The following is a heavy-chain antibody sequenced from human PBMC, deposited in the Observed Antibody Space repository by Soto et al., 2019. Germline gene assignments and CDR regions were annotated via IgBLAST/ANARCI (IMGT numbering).Heavy chain of an antibody. Sequence: GGSPRLSCAASGFTFSSYSMSWVRQAPGKGLEWVSAISGSGSRTYYADSVKGRFTISRDNSKNTLYLEMNTLRAEDTAVYYCAKVRSYYDSSGFSDYWGQGTLVTVSS. CDR1: GFTFSSYS. CDR3: AKVRSYYDSSGFSDY. J-gene: IGHJ4*02. D-gene: IGHD3-22*01. CDR2: ISGSGSRT. V-gene: IGHV3-23*01.